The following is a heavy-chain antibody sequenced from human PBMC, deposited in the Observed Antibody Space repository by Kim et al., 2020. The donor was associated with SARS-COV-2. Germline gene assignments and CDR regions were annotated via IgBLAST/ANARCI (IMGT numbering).Heavy chain of an antibody. D-gene: IGHD6-13*01. CDR2: IYPGDSDT. V-gene: IGHV5-51*01. CDR3: ARRSFDSSSWYPYYYYMDV. CDR1: GYSFTSYW. J-gene: IGHJ6*03. Sequence: GESLKISCKGSGYSFTSYWIVWVRQMPGKGLEWMGIIYPGDSDTRYSPSFQGQVTISADKSISTAYLQWSSLKASDTAMYYCARRSFDSSSWYPYYYYMDVWGKGTTVTVSS.